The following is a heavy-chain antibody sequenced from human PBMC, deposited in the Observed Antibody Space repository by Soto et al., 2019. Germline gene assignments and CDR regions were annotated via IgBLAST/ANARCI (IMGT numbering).Heavy chain of an antibody. V-gene: IGHV2-70*11. CDR3: ARSTYYYASSGYGFYYFDY. CDR2: IDWDDDK. CDR1: RFSLSTSGMC. Sequence: PGPTLVNPTQTLTLTCTFSRFSLSTSGMCVSWIRQPPGKALEWLARIDWDDDKYYSTSLKTRLTISKDTSNNQVVLTMTNMDPVDTATYYSARSTYYYASSGYGFYYFDYWGQGTLVTVS. D-gene: IGHD3-22*01. J-gene: IGHJ4*02.